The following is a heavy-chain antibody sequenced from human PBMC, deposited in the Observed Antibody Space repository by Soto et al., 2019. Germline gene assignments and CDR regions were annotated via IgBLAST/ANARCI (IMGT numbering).Heavy chain of an antibody. Sequence: SETLSVTCAVYGGSFSGYYWSWIRQPPGKGLEWIGEINHSGSTNYNPSLKSRVTISVDTSKNQFSLKLSSVTAADTAVYYCARWNLSSSWGYYYYYGMDVWGQGTTVTVSS. CDR1: GGSFSGYY. CDR3: ARWNLSSSWGYYYYYGMDV. V-gene: IGHV4-34*01. J-gene: IGHJ6*02. D-gene: IGHD6-13*01. CDR2: INHSGST.